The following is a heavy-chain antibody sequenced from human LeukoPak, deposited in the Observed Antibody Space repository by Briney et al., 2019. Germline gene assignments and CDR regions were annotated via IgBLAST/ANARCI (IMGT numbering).Heavy chain of an antibody. CDR2: FDPEDGET. CDR1: GYTLTELS. CDR3: ASTSLKGLRFWFDP. J-gene: IGHJ5*02. Sequence: ASVKVSCKVSGYTLTELSMHWVRQAPGKGLEGMGGFDPEDGETIYAQKFQGGVTMTEDTSTDTAYMELSSLRSEDTAVYYCASTSLKGLRFWFDPWGQGTLVTVSS. V-gene: IGHV1-24*01. D-gene: IGHD2-2*01.